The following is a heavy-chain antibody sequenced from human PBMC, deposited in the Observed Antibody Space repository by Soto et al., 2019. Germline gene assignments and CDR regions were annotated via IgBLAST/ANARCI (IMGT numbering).Heavy chain of an antibody. CDR1: GYKFTTYF. V-gene: IGHV1-46*01. CDR3: VRGYCTTSPCSGDFQF. Sequence: QVQLVQSGAELKKPGASVKVACKASGYKFTTYFIRWVRQAPEQGLEWMGMIHPSGDTGYAQKFRGRVTMTIDTSTTTAYMELRNLTSEDTAVYFSVRGYCTTSPCSGDFQFWGQGTLVTVSS. CDR2: IHPSGDT. J-gene: IGHJ1*01. D-gene: IGHD2-15*01.